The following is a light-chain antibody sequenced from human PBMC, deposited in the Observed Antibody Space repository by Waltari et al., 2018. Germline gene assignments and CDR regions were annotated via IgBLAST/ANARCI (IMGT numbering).Light chain of an antibody. Sequence: TQITRPLPPLSASVGARVTITCWAGKGIGGWLAWYKQKPGKAPKLLIYGASTLQSGVPSRCSGSGSWTDVTLTISSLQPEDVVATFYRQAASFQLTFGGGTKVEIK. CDR3: RQAASFQLT. CDR2: GAS. CDR1: KGIGGW. V-gene: IGKV1D-12*01. J-gene: IGKJ4*01.